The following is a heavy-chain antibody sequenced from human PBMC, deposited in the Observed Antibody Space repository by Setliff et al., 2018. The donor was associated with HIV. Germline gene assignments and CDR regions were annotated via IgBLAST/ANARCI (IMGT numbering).Heavy chain of an antibody. CDR3: VRQHGDYAFGS. V-gene: IGHV4-34*01. Sequence: SETLSLTCAVYGGSFPAYYWNWVRQPPGKGLEWIGEINYSGDTTYNPSLKSRVSMFIDTPKKQFSLKVASVTAADTAVYSFVRQHGDYAFGSWGQGTLVTVSS. CDR2: INYSGDT. J-gene: IGHJ5*01. D-gene: IGHD4-17*01. CDR1: GGSFPAYY.